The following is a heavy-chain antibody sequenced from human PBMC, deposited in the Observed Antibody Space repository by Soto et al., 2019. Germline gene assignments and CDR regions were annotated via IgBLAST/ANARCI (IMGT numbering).Heavy chain of an antibody. CDR1: GFTFSSYA. CDR3: AKGVIINPYNYYYYMDV. Sequence: HPGGSLRLSCAASGFTFSSYAMSWVRQAPGKGLEWVSAISGSGGSTYYADSVKGRFTISRDNSKNTLYLQMNSLRAEDTAVYYCAKGVIINPYNYYYYMDVWGKGTTVTVSS. J-gene: IGHJ6*03. CDR2: ISGSGGST. V-gene: IGHV3-23*01. D-gene: IGHD3-10*01.